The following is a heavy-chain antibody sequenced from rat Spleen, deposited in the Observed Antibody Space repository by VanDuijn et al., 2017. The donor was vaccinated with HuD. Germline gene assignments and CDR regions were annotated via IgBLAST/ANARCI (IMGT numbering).Heavy chain of an antibody. D-gene: IGHD1-1*01. CDR2: IIYDGSRT. CDR3: ASHRHYSVYVMDA. CDR1: GFTFSDYN. V-gene: IGHV5S10*01. J-gene: IGHJ4*01. Sequence: EVQLVESGGALVQPGRSLKLSCAASGFTFSDYNMAWVRQAPKKGLEWVATIIYDGSRTYYRDSVEGRFTISRDNAKNTLYLQMDSLRSEDTATYHCASHRHYSVYVMDAWGQGASVTVSS.